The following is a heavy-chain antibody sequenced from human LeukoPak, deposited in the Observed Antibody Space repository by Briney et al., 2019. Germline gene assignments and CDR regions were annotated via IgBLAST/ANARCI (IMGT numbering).Heavy chain of an antibody. CDR2: ISSSSSYI. CDR1: GFTFSSYS. V-gene: IGHV3-21*01. J-gene: IGHJ4*02. CDR3: ARDPGRLVLPDY. Sequence: PGGSLRLSCAASGFTFSSYSMNWVRQAPGKGLEWVSSISSSSSYIYYADSVKGRFTISRDNAKNSLYLQMNSLRAEDTAVYYCARDPGRLVLPDYWGQGTLVTVSS. D-gene: IGHD6-19*01.